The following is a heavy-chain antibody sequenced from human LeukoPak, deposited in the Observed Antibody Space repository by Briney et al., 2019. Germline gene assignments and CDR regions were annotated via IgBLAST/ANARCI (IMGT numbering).Heavy chain of an antibody. D-gene: IGHD2-15*01. CDR2: ISYDGSNK. J-gene: IGHJ4*02. CDR3: ARSCSGGSCYFYYFDY. Sequence: GGSLRLSCAVSGFTFSSYAMHWVRQAPGKGLEWVAVISYDGSNKYYADSVKGRFTISRDNSKNTLYLQMNSLRAEDTAVYYCARSCSGGSCYFYYFDYWGQGTLVTVSS. CDR1: GFTFSSYA. V-gene: IGHV3-30-3*01.